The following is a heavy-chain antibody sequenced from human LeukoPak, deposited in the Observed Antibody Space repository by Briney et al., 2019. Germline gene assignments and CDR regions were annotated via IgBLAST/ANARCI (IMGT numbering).Heavy chain of an antibody. CDR2: ISGSGDNT. D-gene: IGHD3-16*02. Sequence: GGSQRLSCAASGFTFSSYAMSWVRQVPGKGLEWVSVISGSGDNTYYADSVKGRFTISRDNSKNMLYLQMNSLRAEDTAVYYCALNGREVPSGAFDIWGQGTMVTVSS. CDR3: ALNGREVPSGAFDI. CDR1: GFTFSSYA. V-gene: IGHV3-23*01. J-gene: IGHJ3*02.